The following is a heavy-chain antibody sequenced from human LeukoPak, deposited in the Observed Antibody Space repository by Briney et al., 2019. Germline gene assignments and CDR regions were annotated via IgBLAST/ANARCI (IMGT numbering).Heavy chain of an antibody. Sequence: GGSPRLSCAASGFTFSSYEMNWVRQAPGKGLEWVSYISSSGSTIYYADSVKGRFTISRDNAKNSLYLQMNNLRAEDTAVYYCARPRGCGSTRCNNFDYWGQGTLVTVSS. D-gene: IGHD2-2*01. V-gene: IGHV3-48*03. CDR1: GFTFSSYE. CDR2: ISSSGSTI. CDR3: ARPRGCGSTRCNNFDY. J-gene: IGHJ4*02.